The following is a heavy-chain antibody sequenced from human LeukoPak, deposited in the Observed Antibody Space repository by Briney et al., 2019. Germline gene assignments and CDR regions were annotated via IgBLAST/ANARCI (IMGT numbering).Heavy chain of an antibody. CDR1: GYTFTGYY. J-gene: IGHJ6*03. D-gene: IGHD3-10*01. V-gene: IGHV1-2*02. Sequence: ASVKVSCKASGYTFTGYYMHWVRQAPGQGLEWMGWINPNSGGTNYAQKFQGRVTMTRDTSISTAYMELSRLRSDDTAVYYCARDPRYGSGSFYYYMDVWGKGTTVTVS. CDR3: ARDPRYGSGSFYYYMDV. CDR2: INPNSGGT.